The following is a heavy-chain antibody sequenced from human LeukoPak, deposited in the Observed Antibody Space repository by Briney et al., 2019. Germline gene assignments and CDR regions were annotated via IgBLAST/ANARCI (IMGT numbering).Heavy chain of an antibody. Sequence: GGSLRLSCAASRFTFSSYEMNWVRQAPGEGLEWVSYISTGGSSIYYADSVKGRFTISRDNAQNSLYLQMNSLRAEDTAVYFCARVVNGYVDYWGQGTLVTVST. V-gene: IGHV3-48*03. D-gene: IGHD2-8*01. J-gene: IGHJ4*02. CDR3: ARVVNGYVDY. CDR1: RFTFSSYE. CDR2: ISTGGSSI.